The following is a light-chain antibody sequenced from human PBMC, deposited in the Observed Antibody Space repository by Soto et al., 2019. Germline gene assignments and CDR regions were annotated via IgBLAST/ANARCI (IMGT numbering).Light chain of an antibody. CDR2: ETS. CDR3: FSFTSTNTHV. Sequence: QSVLTQPASVSGSPGQSVTISCTGTSSDFGSYKFVSWYQHHPGKVPKVIIYETSKRPSGVSVRFSGSKSGNTASLTISGLQAEDEADYYCFSFTSTNTHVFGSGTQLTVL. CDR1: SSDFGSYKF. V-gene: IGLV2-23*01. J-gene: IGLJ7*01.